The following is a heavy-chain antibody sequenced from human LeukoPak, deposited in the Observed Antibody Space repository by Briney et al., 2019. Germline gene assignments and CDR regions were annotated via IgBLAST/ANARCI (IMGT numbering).Heavy chain of an antibody. D-gene: IGHD4-17*01. V-gene: IGHV3-23*01. CDR3: AKRRYGDYGDFDY. CDR2: ISGSGGST. Sequence: GGSLRLSCAASGFTLSACAMSWVRQAPGKGLEWVSTISGSGGSTYYADSVKGRFSVSRDNSKNTVYLQMNSLRAEDTVVYYCAKRRYGDYGDFDYWGQGTLVTVSS. CDR1: GFTLSACA. J-gene: IGHJ4*02.